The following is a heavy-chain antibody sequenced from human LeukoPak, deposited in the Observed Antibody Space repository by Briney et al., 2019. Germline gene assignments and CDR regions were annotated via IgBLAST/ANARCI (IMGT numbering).Heavy chain of an antibody. D-gene: IGHD3-16*01. V-gene: IGHV1-2*06. CDR1: GYTFTGYY. CDR3: ARFEPFGDYFDY. Sequence: GASVKVSCKASGYTFTGYYMHWLRQAPGQGPEWMGRINPNSGGTNYAQKFQGRVTMTRDTSISTAYMELSRLRSDDTAVYYCARFEPFGDYFDYWGQGALVTVSS. J-gene: IGHJ4*02. CDR2: INPNSGGT.